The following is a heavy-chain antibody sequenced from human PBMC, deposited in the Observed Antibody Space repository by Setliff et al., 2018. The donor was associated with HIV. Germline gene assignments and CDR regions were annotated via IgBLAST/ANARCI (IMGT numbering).Heavy chain of an antibody. V-gene: IGHV4-4*09. CDR1: GASISGFY. CDR3: ARGPYDFWSGYYMAV. Sequence: SETLSLTCTVSGASISGFYWSWIRQPPGKGLQWIGYIYTSGPTNYNPSLESRVTISVDTSKNQFSLKLSSVTAADTAVYYCARGPYDFWSGYYMAVWGQGTLVTVSS. J-gene: IGHJ4*02. D-gene: IGHD3-3*01. CDR2: IYTSGPT.